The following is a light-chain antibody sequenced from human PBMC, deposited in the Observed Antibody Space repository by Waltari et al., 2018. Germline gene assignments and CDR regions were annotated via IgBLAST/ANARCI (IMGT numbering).Light chain of an antibody. CDR3: QQYYGSPLT. CDR1: QSVLSSSNNKNY. CDR2: WAS. J-gene: IGKJ4*01. V-gene: IGKV4-1*01. Sequence: DIVMTQSPDSLAVSLGERATINCMSSQSVLSSSNNKNYLAWYQQKPGQPPKLLIYWASTRESGVPDRFSGGRSGTDFTLTISSLQAEDVAVYYCQQYYGSPLTFGGGTKVEIK.